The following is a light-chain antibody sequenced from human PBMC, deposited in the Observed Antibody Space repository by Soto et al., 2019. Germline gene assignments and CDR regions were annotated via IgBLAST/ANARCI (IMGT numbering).Light chain of an antibody. V-gene: IGKV3-20*01. CDR1: QSVSSSY. Sequence: IVLTQSPCTLSLSPGERATLSCRASQSVSSSYLAWYQQKPGQAPRLLIYGASNRATGIPDRFSGSGSGTDFTLTISRLEPEDFAVYYCQQYGSSGTFGQGTKVDI. J-gene: IGKJ1*01. CDR2: GAS. CDR3: QQYGSSGT.